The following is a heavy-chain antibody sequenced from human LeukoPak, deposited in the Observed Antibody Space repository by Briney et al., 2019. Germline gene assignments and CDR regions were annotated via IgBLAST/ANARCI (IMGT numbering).Heavy chain of an antibody. Sequence: SETLSLTCTVSGYSIRSDYYWGWIRQPPGKGLEWIGSIYYSGSTYYNPSLKSRVTISVDTSKNQFSLKLSSVTAADTAVYYCARVAISNWFDPWGQGTLVTVSS. V-gene: IGHV4-38-2*02. CDR2: IYYSGST. CDR3: ARVAISNWFDP. CDR1: GYSIRSDYY. D-gene: IGHD3-3*01. J-gene: IGHJ5*02.